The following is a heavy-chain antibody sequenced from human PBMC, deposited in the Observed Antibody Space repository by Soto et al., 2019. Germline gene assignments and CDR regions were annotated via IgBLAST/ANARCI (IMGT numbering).Heavy chain of an antibody. CDR2: IYYSGST. V-gene: IGHV4-31*03. J-gene: IGHJ4*02. Sequence: SETLYLTCTVSGGSISSGGYYWSWIRQHPGKGLEWIGYIYYSGSTYYNPSLKSRVTISVDTPKNQFSLKLSSVTAADTAVYYCARLGVTTNYFDYWGQGTLVTVSS. CDR3: ARLGVTTNYFDY. D-gene: IGHD4-17*01. CDR1: GGSISSGGYY.